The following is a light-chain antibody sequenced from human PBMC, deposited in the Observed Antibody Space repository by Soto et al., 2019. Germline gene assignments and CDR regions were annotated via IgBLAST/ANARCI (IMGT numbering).Light chain of an antibody. Sequence: EIVLTQSPGTLSLSPGERTTLSCRASESIHMRYLAWYQQKPGQAPRLLIYNASDRPTGIPDRFSGSGSGTDFTLTISGLEPEDFAVYYCHQYGSSPQTFGQGTKVEIK. CDR2: NAS. CDR3: HQYGSSPQT. V-gene: IGKV3-20*01. J-gene: IGKJ1*01. CDR1: ESIHMRY.